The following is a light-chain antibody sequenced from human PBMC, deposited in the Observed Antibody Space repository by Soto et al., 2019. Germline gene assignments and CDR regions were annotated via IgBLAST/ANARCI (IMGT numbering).Light chain of an antibody. CDR2: SNN. V-gene: IGLV1-44*01. Sequence: QSVLTQPPSASGTPGQRVTISCSGSSSNIGSNTVNWYQQLPGTAPKLLIYSNNQRPSGGPVRFSVCNSATSASLAISGRRSEDEADDYCAAWDVSLNGPVFGGGTKLTVL. J-gene: IGLJ3*02. CDR3: AAWDVSLNGPV. CDR1: SSNIGSNT.